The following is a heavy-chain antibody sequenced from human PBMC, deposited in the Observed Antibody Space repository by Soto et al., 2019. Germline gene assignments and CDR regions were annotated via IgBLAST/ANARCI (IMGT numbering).Heavy chain of an antibody. CDR2: INRDGSSP. J-gene: IGHJ4*02. V-gene: IGHV3-74*01. D-gene: IGHD6-19*01. CDR3: ALTPLDGNYFDY. Sequence: GGSLRLSCAASGFTFRSYWMHWVRQAPGKGLGWVSRINRDGSSPSYADSVKGRFTISRANAKNTLYLQMNSLRAEDTAVYYGALTPLDGNYFDYWGQGTLVTVSS. CDR1: GFTFRSYW.